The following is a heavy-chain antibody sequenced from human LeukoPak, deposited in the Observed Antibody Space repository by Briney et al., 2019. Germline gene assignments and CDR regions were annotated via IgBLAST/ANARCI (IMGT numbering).Heavy chain of an antibody. V-gene: IGHV3-21*01. CDR2: ISSSSSYI. D-gene: IGHD4-17*01. CDR1: GFTFSSYS. J-gene: IGHJ5*02. Sequence: PGGSLRLSCAASGFTFSSYSMNWVRQAPGKGLEWVSSISSSSSYIYYADSVKGRFTISRDNAKNSLYLQMNSLRAEDTAVYYCARSGVETMVTSEFDPWGQGTLVTVSS. CDR3: ARSGVETMVTSEFDP.